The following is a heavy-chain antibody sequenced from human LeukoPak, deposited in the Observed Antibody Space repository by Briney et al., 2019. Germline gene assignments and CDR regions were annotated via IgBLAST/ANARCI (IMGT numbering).Heavy chain of an antibody. CDR1: GFTFSSYA. Sequence: GGSLRISCAASGFTFSSYAMSWVRQAPGKGLEWVSAISGSGGSTYYADSVKGRFTISRDNSKNTLYLQMNSLRAEDTAVYYCAFGRVKYYFDYWGQGTLVTVSS. CDR3: AFGRVKYYFDY. J-gene: IGHJ4*02. CDR2: ISGSGGST. V-gene: IGHV3-23*01. D-gene: IGHD3-16*01.